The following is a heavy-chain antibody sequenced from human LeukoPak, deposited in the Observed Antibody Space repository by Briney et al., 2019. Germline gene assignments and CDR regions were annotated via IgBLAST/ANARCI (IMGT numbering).Heavy chain of an antibody. D-gene: IGHD6-6*01. CDR1: GFTFSSYA. CDR3: AKAGGSSTRGGNWFDP. CDR2: ISGSGGST. V-gene: IGHV3-23*01. Sequence: AGGSLRLSCAASGFTFSSYAMSWVRQAPGKGLEWVSAISGSGGSTYYADSAKGRFTISRDNSKNTLYLQMNSLRAEDTAVYYCAKAGGSSTRGGNWFDPWGQGTLVTVSS. J-gene: IGHJ5*02.